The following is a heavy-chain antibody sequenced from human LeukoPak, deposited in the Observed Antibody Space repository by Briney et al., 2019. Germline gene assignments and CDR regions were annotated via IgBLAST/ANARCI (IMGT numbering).Heavy chain of an antibody. D-gene: IGHD5-12*01. J-gene: IGHJ4*02. CDR3: ARGIYGIGFDY. CDR2: TYYRSKWSN. Sequence: SQTLSLTCAISGDSVSSNTATWSWIRLSPSRGLEWLGRTYYRSKWSNEYAVTVKSRTTINSDTSKNQFSLQLNSVTPEDTAVYYCARGIYGIGFDYWGQGTLVTVSS. CDR1: GDSVSSNTAT. V-gene: IGHV6-1*01.